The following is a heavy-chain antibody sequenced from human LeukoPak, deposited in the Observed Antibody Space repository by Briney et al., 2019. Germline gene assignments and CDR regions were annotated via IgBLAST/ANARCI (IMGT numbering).Heavy chain of an antibody. CDR3: ARDLTDTAMVTVN. Sequence: GGSLRLSCAASGFTFSSYAMHWVRQAPGKGLEWVAVISYDGSNKYYADSVNGRFTISRDNSKNTLYLQMNSLRAEDTAVYYCARDLTDTAMVTVNWGQGTLVTVSS. CDR1: GFTFSSYA. CDR2: ISYDGSNK. J-gene: IGHJ4*02. V-gene: IGHV3-30*04. D-gene: IGHD5-18*01.